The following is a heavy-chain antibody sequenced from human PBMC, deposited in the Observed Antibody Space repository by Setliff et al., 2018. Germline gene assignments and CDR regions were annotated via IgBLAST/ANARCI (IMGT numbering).Heavy chain of an antibody. CDR1: DGSISTYY. D-gene: IGHD3-22*01. CDR3: ARRSPAYYSDSSGYFYDTSPYMDV. V-gene: IGHV4-59*08. J-gene: IGHJ6*03. Sequence: SETLSLTCTVSDGSISTYYWSWIRQLPGKRLEWIGFIHHSGSTHYNPSLKSRVTISVDTSKNQFSLKLSSVTAADTAVYYCARRSPAYYSDSSGYFYDTSPYMDVWGKGTTVTVSS. CDR2: IHHSGST.